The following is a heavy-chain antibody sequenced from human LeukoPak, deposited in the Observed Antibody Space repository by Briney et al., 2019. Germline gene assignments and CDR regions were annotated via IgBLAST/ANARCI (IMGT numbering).Heavy chain of an antibody. V-gene: IGHV7-4-1*02. D-gene: IGHD3-22*01. CDR3: ARWDYDSSGYALYYFDY. CDR2: INTYTGNP. CDR1: GYTFTSYA. Sequence: ASVKVSCKASGYTFTSYAMNGVRQAPGQGLEWMGWINTYTGNPTYAQGFPGRFVFSLDTSVSTAYLQISSLKAEDSAVYYCARWDYDSSGYALYYFDYWGQGTLVTVSS. J-gene: IGHJ4*02.